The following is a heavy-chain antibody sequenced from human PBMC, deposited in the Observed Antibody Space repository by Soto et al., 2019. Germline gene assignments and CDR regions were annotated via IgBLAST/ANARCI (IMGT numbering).Heavy chain of an antibody. J-gene: IGHJ4*02. CDR3: ATGVGSGWYSHYDY. D-gene: IGHD6-19*01. Sequence: ASVKVSCKVSGYTLTELSMHWVRQAPGKGLEWMGGFDPEDGETIYAQKFQGRVTMTEDTSTDTAYMELSSLRSEDTAVYYCATGVGSGWYSHYDYWGQGTLVTVSS. V-gene: IGHV1-24*01. CDR1: GYTLTELS. CDR2: FDPEDGET.